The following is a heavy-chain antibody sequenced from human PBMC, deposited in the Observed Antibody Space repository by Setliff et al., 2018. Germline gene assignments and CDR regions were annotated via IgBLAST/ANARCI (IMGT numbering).Heavy chain of an antibody. CDR2: INSDGSTT. CDR1: GFTFSTYW. V-gene: IGHV3-74*01. Sequence: GGSLRLSCAASGFTFSTYWMHWVRQAPGKGLVWVSRINSDGSTTSYADSVKGRFTISRDNTKNTLYLQMNSLRAEDTAVYYCAKVLGGYSYGFCDYWGQGTLVTVSS. J-gene: IGHJ4*02. D-gene: IGHD5-18*01. CDR3: AKVLGGYSYGFCDY.